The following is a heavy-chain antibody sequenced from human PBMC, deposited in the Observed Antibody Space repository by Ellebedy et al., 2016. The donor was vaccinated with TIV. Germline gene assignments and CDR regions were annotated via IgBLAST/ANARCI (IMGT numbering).Heavy chain of an antibody. V-gene: IGHV3-23*01. CDR3: AKGSAAARPYYFDY. CDR2: ISGSGGST. D-gene: IGHD2-15*01. J-gene: IGHJ4*02. CDR1: GFTFSSYA. Sequence: GESLKIPXAASGFTFSSYAMSWVRQAPGKGLEWVSAISGSGGSTYYADSVKGRFTISRDNSEETLYVQMNSLRAEDTAIYYCAKGSAAARPYYFDYWGQGTLVTVSS.